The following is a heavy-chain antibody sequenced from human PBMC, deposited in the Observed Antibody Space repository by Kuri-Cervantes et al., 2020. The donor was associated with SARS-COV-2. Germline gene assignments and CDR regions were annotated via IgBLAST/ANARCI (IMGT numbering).Heavy chain of an antibody. D-gene: IGHD1-26*01. CDR1: GYTLTELS. V-gene: IGHV1-8*01. CDR3: ARGLDSGSYLSPWGADY. CDR2: MNPNSGNT. J-gene: IGHJ4*02. Sequence: ASVKVSCKVSGYTLTELSVHWVRQAPGKGLEWMGWMNPNSGNTGYAQKLQGRVTMTTDTSTSTAYMELRSLRSDDTAVYYCARGLDSGSYLSPWGADYWGQGTLVTVSS.